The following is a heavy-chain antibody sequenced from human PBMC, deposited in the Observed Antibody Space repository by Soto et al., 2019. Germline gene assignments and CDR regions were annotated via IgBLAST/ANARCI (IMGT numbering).Heavy chain of an antibody. Sequence: PSQTLSLTCAISGDSVSSNSAAWNWIRQSPSRGLEWLGRTYYRSKWYNDYAVSLKSRITINPDTSKNQFSLQLNSVTPEDTAVYYCARETEQWLVQTRGWDYYYGMDVWGQGTTVTVSS. CDR1: GDSVSSNSAA. CDR2: TYYRSKWYN. D-gene: IGHD6-19*01. J-gene: IGHJ6*02. V-gene: IGHV6-1*01. CDR3: ARETEQWLVQTRGWDYYYGMDV.